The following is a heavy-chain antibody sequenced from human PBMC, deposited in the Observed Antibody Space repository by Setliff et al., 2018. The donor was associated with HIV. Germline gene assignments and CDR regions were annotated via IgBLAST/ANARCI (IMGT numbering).Heavy chain of an antibody. J-gene: IGHJ4*02. CDR2: IYTIGGT. D-gene: IGHD3-10*01. CDR1: GGSISPYY. V-gene: IGHV4-4*09. Sequence: TLSLTCTVSGGSISPYYWSWIRQPPGKGLEWIGYIYTIGGTNYNPSLKSRVTISVDTSKNQFSLKLTSVTAADTAVYYCAIPSSGSIWLDHWGQGTLVTVSS. CDR3: AIPSSGSIWLDH.